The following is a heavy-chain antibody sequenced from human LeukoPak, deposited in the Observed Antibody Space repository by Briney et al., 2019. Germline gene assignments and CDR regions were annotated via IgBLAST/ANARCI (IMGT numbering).Heavy chain of an antibody. D-gene: IGHD3-22*01. Sequence: GGSLRLSCAASGFSFSSYAMSWVRQPPGKGLEWVSDISGSGGSTYYADSVKGRFTTTKDNSKNTLDLQMNSLRAEDTAVYYCAKGNYYDSSGYYYEVYYFDYWGQGTLVTVSS. V-gene: IGHV3-23*01. CDR2: ISGSGGST. CDR1: GFSFSSYA. CDR3: AKGNYYDSSGYYYEVYYFDY. J-gene: IGHJ4*02.